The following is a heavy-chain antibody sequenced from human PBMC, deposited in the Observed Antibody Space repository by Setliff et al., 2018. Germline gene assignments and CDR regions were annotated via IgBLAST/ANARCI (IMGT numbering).Heavy chain of an antibody. CDR2: IRNKANDYST. D-gene: IGHD2-2*01. V-gene: IGHV3-72*01. CDR3: ITLSTIPLGV. CDR1: GFTFSDHY. J-gene: IGHJ6*02. Sequence: GGSLRLSCAASGFTFSDHYMDWVRQAPGKGPEWLGRIRNKANDYSTRYAASVKGRFTISRDDSMNSLYQQMDSLKPVDTALYHCITLSTIPLGVWGQGTTVAVSS.